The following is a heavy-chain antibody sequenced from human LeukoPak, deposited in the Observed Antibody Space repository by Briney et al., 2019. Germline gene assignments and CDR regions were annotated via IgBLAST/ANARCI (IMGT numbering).Heavy chain of an antibody. D-gene: IGHD3-3*01. CDR3: ARDRTIFGVVGGFESDY. Sequence: ASVKVSCKASGYTFTSYYMHWVRQAPGQGLEWMGIINPSGGSTSYAQKFQGRVTMTRDMSTSTVYMELSSLRSEDTAVYYCARDRTIFGVVGGFESDYWGQGTLVTVSS. CDR2: INPSGGST. J-gene: IGHJ4*02. CDR1: GYTFTSYY. V-gene: IGHV1-46*01.